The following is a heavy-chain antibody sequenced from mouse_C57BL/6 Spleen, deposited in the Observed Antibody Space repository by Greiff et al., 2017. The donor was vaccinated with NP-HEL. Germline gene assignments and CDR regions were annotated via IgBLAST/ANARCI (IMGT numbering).Heavy chain of an antibody. CDR3: TREGDYGYYAMDY. D-gene: IGHD1-1*01. Sequence: EVQVVESGEGLVKPGGSLKLSCAASGFTFSSYAMSWVRQTPEKRLEWVAYISSGGDYIYYADTVKGRFTISRDNARNTLYLQMSSLKSEDTAMYYCTREGDYGYYAMDYWGQGTSVTVSS. V-gene: IGHV5-9-1*02. J-gene: IGHJ4*01. CDR1: GFTFSSYA. CDR2: ISSGGDYI.